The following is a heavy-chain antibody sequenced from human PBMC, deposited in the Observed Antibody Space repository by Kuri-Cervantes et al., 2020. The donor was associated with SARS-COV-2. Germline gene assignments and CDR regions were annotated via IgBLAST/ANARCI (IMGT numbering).Heavy chain of an antibody. CDR1: GFTFSSYE. V-gene: IGHV3-48*03. Sequence: GSLRLSCAASGFTFSSYEMNWVRQAPGKGLEWVSYISSSGSTIYYADSVKGRFTISRDNAKNSLYLQMNSLRAEDTAVYYCARRLEYDFWSGPLDAFDIWGQGTMVTVSS. D-gene: IGHD3-3*01. J-gene: IGHJ3*02. CDR2: ISSSGSTI. CDR3: ARRLEYDFWSGPLDAFDI.